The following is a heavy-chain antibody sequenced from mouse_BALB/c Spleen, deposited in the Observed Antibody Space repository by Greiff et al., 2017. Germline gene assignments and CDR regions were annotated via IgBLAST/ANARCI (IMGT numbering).Heavy chain of an antibody. CDR1: GYTFTSYW. CDR2: IYPGNSDT. Sequence: VQLQQSGTVLARPGASVKMSCKASGYTFTSYWMHWVKQRPGQGLEWIGAIYPGNSDTSYNQKFKGKAKLTAVTSTSTAYMELSSLTNEDSAVYYCTRGRYDGGSWFAYWGQGTLVTVSA. J-gene: IGHJ3*01. CDR3: TRGRYDGGSWFAY. D-gene: IGHD2-14*01. V-gene: IGHV1-5*01.